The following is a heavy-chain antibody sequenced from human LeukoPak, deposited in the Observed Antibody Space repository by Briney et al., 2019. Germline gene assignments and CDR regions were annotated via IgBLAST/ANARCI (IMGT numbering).Heavy chain of an antibody. Sequence: PSETLSLTCTVSGGSVSSYYWSWIRQPPGKGLEWIGYIYYSGSTNYNPSLKSRVTMSVDTSKNQFSLKLSSVTAADTAVYYCLTDNSDYWGQGTLVTVSS. D-gene: IGHD2/OR15-2a*01. CDR2: IYYSGST. CDR3: LTDNSDY. CDR1: GGSVSSYY. V-gene: IGHV4-59*02. J-gene: IGHJ4*02.